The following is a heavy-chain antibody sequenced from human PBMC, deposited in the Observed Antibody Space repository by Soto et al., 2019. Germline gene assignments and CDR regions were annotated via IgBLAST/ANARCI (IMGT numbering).Heavy chain of an antibody. CDR3: ARHGDCSGGSCSLWWFDP. J-gene: IGHJ5*02. Sequence: SETLSLTCTVSGGSISSSIYYWGWIRQPPGKGLEWIGSIFYSGATYYNTSLKSRVTISVDTSKNQFSLKLRSVTAADTAVYYCARHGDCSGGSCSLWWFDPWGQGTLVTVSS. CDR1: GGSISSSIYY. V-gene: IGHV4-39*01. D-gene: IGHD2-15*01. CDR2: IFYSGAT.